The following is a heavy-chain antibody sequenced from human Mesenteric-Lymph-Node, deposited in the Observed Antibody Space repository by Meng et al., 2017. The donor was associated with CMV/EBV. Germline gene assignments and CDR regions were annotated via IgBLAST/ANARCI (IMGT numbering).Heavy chain of an antibody. D-gene: IGHD2-2*01. Sequence: GESLKISCAASGFTFSSYAMSWVRQAPGKGLEWVSSISSSSSYIYYADSVKGRFTISRDNAKNSLYLQMNSLRAEDTAVYYCARGPYCSSSTCLGRYYYGMDVWGQGTTVTVSS. V-gene: IGHV3-21*01. J-gene: IGHJ6*02. CDR2: ISSSSSYI. CDR1: GFTFSSYA. CDR3: ARGPYCSSSTCLGRYYYGMDV.